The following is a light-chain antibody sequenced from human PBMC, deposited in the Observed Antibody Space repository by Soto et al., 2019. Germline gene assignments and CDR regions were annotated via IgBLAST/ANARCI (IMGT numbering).Light chain of an antibody. CDR1: SRDVGGYNY. Sequence: QSVLTQPASVSGSPGQSITISCTGTSRDVGGYNYVSWYQQYPGKAPKLMIYEVSNRPSGVSNRFSGSKSGNTASLTISGLQAEDEADYYCSSYASSRDVFFGGGTKVTVL. J-gene: IGLJ2*01. V-gene: IGLV2-14*01. CDR2: EVS. CDR3: SSYASSRDVF.